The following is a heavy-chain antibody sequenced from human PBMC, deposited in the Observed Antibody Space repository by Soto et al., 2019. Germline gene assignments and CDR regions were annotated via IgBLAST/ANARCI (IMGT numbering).Heavy chain of an antibody. CDR2: IIPIFRTP. J-gene: IGHJ6*02. CDR3: ARDKDREQLGGNYYYALDV. Sequence: QVHLVQSGAEVKKPGSSVKVSCKASGDTFSSFAISWVRQAPGQGLVWTGGIIPIFRTPKYGQKFQGRVTFTADEPTSTAYMEPSSLRSEDTAVYYCARDKDREQLGGNYYYALDVWGQGTTVIVSS. D-gene: IGHD1-1*01. CDR1: GDTFSSFA. V-gene: IGHV1-69*12.